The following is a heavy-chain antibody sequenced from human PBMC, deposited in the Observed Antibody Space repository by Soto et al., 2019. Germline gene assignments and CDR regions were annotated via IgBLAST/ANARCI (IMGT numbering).Heavy chain of an antibody. Sequence: QVQLVQSGAEVKKPGSSVKVSCKASGATFSSYAISWVRQAPGQGLEWMGGIIPIFGTANYAQKFQGRVTITADESTSTAYRELSSLRSEDTAVYYCARTSHRSSLIYYYYGMDVWGQGTTVTVSS. CDR3: ARTSHRSSLIYYYYGMDV. V-gene: IGHV1-69*01. CDR1: GATFSSYA. J-gene: IGHJ6*02. D-gene: IGHD6-13*01. CDR2: IIPIFGTA.